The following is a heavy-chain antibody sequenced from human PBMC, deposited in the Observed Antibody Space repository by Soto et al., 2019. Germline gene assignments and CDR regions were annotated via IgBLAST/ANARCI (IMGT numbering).Heavy chain of an antibody. V-gene: IGHV3-23*01. CDR2: ISGSGGST. CDR1: GFTFSSYA. CDR3: AKDGVRGVIVAEKMDASDI. Sequence: EVQLLESGGGLVQPGGSLRLSCAASGFTFSSYAMSWVRQAPGKGLEWVSAISGSGGSTYYADSVKGRFTISRDNSKNTLYLQMNSLRAEDTAVYYCAKDGVRGVIVAEKMDASDIWGQGTMVTVSS. J-gene: IGHJ3*02. D-gene: IGHD5-12*01.